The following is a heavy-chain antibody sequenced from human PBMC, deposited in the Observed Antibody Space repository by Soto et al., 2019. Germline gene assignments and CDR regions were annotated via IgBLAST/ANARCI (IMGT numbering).Heavy chain of an antibody. V-gene: IGHV4-4*02. CDR2: IYHSGST. J-gene: IGHJ3*02. D-gene: IGHD2-2*01. CDR3: ASDCSSTSCYEAFDI. CDR1: GGSISSSNW. Sequence: QVQLQESGPGLVKPSGTLSLTCAVSGGSISSSNWWSWVRQPPGKGLEWMGEIYHSGSTNYNPSLKSRVTISVDKSKNQFSLKLSSVTAADTAVYYCASDCSSTSCYEAFDIWGQGTMVTVSS.